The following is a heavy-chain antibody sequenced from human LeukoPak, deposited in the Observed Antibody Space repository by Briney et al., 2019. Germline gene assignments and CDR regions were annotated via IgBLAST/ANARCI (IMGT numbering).Heavy chain of an antibody. Sequence: TSETLSLTCTVSGGSISSYYWSWIRQHPGKGLEWIGYIHYSGNTYYNPSLKSRVTISVDTSKNQFSLNLKSVTAADTAVYYCARTPYYYDSSAYYMYYFDYWGQGTLVTVSS. J-gene: IGHJ4*02. CDR3: ARTPYYYDSSAYYMYYFDY. CDR2: IHYSGNT. D-gene: IGHD3-22*01. CDR1: GGSISSYY. V-gene: IGHV4-59*06.